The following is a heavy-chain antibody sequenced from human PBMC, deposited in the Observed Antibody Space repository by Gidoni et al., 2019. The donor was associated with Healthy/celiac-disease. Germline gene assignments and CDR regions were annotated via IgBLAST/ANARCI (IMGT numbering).Heavy chain of an antibody. CDR3: ARDNHDFGYYGMDV. CDR1: GFTFSSYW. J-gene: IGHJ6*02. V-gene: IGHV3-7*01. D-gene: IGHD3-3*01. Sequence: EVQLVESGGGLVQPGGSLRLSCAASGFTFSSYWMSWVRRAPGKGLEWVANIKQDGSEKYYVDSVKGRFTISRDNAKNSLYLQMNSLRAEDTAVYYCARDNHDFGYYGMDVWGQGTTVTVSS. CDR2: IKQDGSEK.